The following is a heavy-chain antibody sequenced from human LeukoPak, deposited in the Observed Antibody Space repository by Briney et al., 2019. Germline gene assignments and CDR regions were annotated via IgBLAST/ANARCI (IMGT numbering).Heavy chain of an antibody. V-gene: IGHV3-53*01. Sequence: GGSLRLSCAASGFTFSDYYMSWIRQAPGKGLEWVSVIYSGGSTYYADSVKGRFTISRDNSKNTLYLQMNSLRAEDTAVYYCARDTTVATRGSYYYYMDVWGKGTTVTVSS. CDR2: IYSGGST. D-gene: IGHD3-16*01. CDR1: GFTFSDYY. CDR3: ARDTTVATRGSYYYYMDV. J-gene: IGHJ6*03.